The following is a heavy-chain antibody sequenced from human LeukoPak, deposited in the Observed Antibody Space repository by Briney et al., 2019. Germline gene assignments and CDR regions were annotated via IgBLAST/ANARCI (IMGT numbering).Heavy chain of an antibody. Sequence: QSGGSLGLSCVVSGFTVTSNYISWVRQAPGKGLEWVSIIQTGGGTSYADSVMGRFTISRDISKNTVYLQMNSLRPEDTAVYYCADPGVGYWGQGTLVTVSS. CDR1: GFTVTSNY. CDR3: ADPGVGY. CDR2: IQTGGGT. V-gene: IGHV3-66*02. D-gene: IGHD3-10*01. J-gene: IGHJ4*02.